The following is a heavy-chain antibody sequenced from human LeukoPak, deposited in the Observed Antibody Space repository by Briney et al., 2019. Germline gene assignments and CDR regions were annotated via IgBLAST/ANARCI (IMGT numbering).Heavy chain of an antibody. J-gene: IGHJ4*02. CDR2: ISYDGSNK. V-gene: IGHV3-30*18. CDR3: AKDERPRYSSGWYQRS. CDR1: LVSFSSYG. D-gene: IGHD6-19*01. Sequence: GGSLRHSCAHSLVSFSSYGVHWGRQAPRKGLEWVAVISYDGSNKYYAESVKGRFTISRDNSKNTLYLQMNSLRAEDTAVYYCAKDERPRYSSGWYQRSWGQGTLVTVSS.